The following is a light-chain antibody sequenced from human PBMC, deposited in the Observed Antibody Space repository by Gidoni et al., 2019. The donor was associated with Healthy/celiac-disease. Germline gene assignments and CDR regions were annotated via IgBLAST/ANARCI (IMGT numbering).Light chain of an antibody. V-gene: IGLV1-51*02. CDR3: GTWDSSLSALV. CDR1: SSNIGNTY. CDR2: ANN. Sequence: SVLTQPPSVSAAPGQKVTISCSGSSSNIGNTYVSWYQQLPGTAPKLLIYANNKRPAGIPDRFSGSKSGTSATLVITGLQTGDEADYYCGTWDSSLSALVFGGGTKLTV. J-gene: IGLJ2*01.